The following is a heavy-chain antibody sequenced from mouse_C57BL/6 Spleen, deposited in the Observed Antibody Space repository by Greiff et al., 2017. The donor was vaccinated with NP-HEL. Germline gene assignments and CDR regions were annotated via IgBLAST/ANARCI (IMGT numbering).Heavy chain of an antibody. CDR3: ARNGNPYFDY. Sequence: VQLKQSGPELVKPGASVKISCKASGYTFTDYYMNWVKQSHGKSLEWIGDINPNNGGTSYNQKFKGKATLTVDKSSSTAYMELRSLTSEDSAVYYCARNGNPYFDYWGQGTTLTVSS. V-gene: IGHV1-26*01. J-gene: IGHJ2*01. CDR2: INPNNGGT. D-gene: IGHD2-1*01. CDR1: GYTFTDYY.